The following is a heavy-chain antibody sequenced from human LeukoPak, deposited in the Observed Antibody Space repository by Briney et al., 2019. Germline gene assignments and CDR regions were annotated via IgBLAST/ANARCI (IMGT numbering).Heavy chain of an antibody. J-gene: IGHJ3*01. D-gene: IGHD6-19*01. Sequence: PGGSLRLSCAASGFTFSSYGMHWVRQAPGKGLEWVAFIRYDGSNKYYADSVKGRFTISRDNSKNTLYLQMNSLRAEDTAVYYCAREVRSVRTFDLWGQGTMVTVSS. CDR1: GFTFSSYG. CDR2: IRYDGSNK. V-gene: IGHV3-30*02. CDR3: AREVRSVRTFDL.